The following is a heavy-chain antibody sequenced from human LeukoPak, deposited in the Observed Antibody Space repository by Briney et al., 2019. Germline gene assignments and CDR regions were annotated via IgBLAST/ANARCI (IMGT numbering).Heavy chain of an antibody. CDR2: INHSGST. CDR1: GGSFSGYY. J-gene: IGHJ4*02. V-gene: IGHV4-34*01. Sequence: SETLSLTCAVYGGSFSGYYWSWIRQPPGKGLEWIGEINHSGSTNYNPSLKSRVTIPVDTSKNQFSLKLSSVTAVDTAVYYCARALKRWFGELLSFDYWGQGTLVTVSS. D-gene: IGHD3-10*01. CDR3: ARALKRWFGELLSFDY.